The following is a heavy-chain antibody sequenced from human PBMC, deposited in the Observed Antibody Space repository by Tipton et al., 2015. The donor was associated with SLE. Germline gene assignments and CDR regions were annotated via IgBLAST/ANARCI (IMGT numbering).Heavy chain of an antibody. D-gene: IGHD2-2*02. V-gene: IGHV4-39*07. J-gene: IGHJ5*01. CDR3: AREGCSSTSCYTGGWFDS. CDR1: GGSISGSSYY. CDR2: IYYSGST. Sequence: LRLSCTVSGGSISGSSYYWGWIRQPPGKGLEWIGSIYYSGSTYYNASLKSRVTTSVDTSKNQFSLKLSSVTAADTAVYYCAREGCSSTSCYTGGWFDSWGQGTLVTVSS.